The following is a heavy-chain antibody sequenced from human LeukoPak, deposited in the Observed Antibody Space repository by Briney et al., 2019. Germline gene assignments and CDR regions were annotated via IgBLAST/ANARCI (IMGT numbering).Heavy chain of an antibody. Sequence: SQTLSLTCAISGDSVSSNSAGWNWIRQSPSRGLEWLGRTYYRSKWYNDYAVSVKSRTTISPDTSKNQFSLQLSSVTPEDTAVYYCAGSASFFDYWGQGTLVTVSS. V-gene: IGHV6-1*01. CDR2: TYYRSKWYN. CDR3: AGSASFFDY. CDR1: GDSVSSNSAG. J-gene: IGHJ4*02. D-gene: IGHD6-19*01.